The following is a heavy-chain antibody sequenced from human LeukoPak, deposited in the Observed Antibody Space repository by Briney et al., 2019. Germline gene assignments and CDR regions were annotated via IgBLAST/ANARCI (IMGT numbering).Heavy chain of an antibody. CDR2: IHYSGAT. Sequence: SETLSLTCTVSGGSISSNNYYWGWIRQPPGKGLEWIGSIHYSGATYYNPSLRSRVTIYVDTSRNQFSLKLTSVTAADTAVYYCARPHYYDASGPFEYWGQGTQVTVSS. CDR1: GGSISSNNYY. J-gene: IGHJ4*02. D-gene: IGHD3-22*01. V-gene: IGHV4-39*01. CDR3: ARPHYYDASGPFEY.